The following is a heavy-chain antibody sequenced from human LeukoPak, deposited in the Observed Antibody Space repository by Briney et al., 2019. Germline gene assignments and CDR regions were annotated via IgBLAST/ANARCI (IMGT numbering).Heavy chain of an antibody. CDR3: ARQTGSGLFILP. V-gene: IGHV4-39*01. CDR2: IYYSGNT. Sequence: SETLSLTCTVSGVSISSSNSYWGWIRQPPGKGLEWIGSIYYSGNTYHNASLKSRVTISIDTSKNQFSLKLTSVTAADTAVYYCARQTGSGLFILPGGQGTLVTVSS. D-gene: IGHD3/OR15-3a*01. CDR1: GVSISSSNSY. J-gene: IGHJ4*02.